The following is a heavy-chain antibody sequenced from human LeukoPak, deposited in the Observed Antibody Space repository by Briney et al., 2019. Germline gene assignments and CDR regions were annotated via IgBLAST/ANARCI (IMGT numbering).Heavy chain of an antibody. V-gene: IGHV5-51*01. J-gene: IGHJ5*02. CDR1: GSRINNYW. D-gene: IGHD2-15*01. CDR3: ARHEYCSGASCYTWFDP. Sequence: GGSLQISGQGSGSRINNYWIAWARPVPGKGLEWMGIIYPADSDIRYRPSFQGQVTISADKSISTAYLQWNSLKTSDTAMYYCARHEYCSGASCYTWFDPWGQGTLVTVSS. CDR2: IYPADSDI.